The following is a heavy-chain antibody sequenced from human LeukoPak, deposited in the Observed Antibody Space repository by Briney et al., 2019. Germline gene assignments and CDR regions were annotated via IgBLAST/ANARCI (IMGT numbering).Heavy chain of an antibody. CDR2: ISSSSSYI. J-gene: IGHJ4*02. Sequence: GGSLRLSCAASGFTFSSYSMNWVRQAPGKGLEWVSSISSSSSYIYYADSVKGRFTISRDNAKNSLHLQMNSLRAEDTAVYYCARAKYSSSSGIMGYWGQGTLVTVSS. D-gene: IGHD6-6*01. V-gene: IGHV3-21*01. CDR1: GFTFSSYS. CDR3: ARAKYSSSSGIMGY.